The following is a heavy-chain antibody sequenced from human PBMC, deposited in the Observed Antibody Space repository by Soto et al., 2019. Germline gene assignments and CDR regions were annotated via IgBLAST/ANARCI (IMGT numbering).Heavy chain of an antibody. V-gene: IGHV2-5*02. Sequence: QITLKESGPTLVKPTQTRTLTCTFSGFSLSTSGVGVGWIRQPPGKALEWLTLIYWDDDKRYSPSLTSSIAITKDPPKNLEILTVPDVALVDTAKYLGVHRYPQYTGNSGLFDYLGQGTLVPVSS. CDR3: VHRYPQYTGNSGLFDY. CDR1: GFSLSTSGVG. D-gene: IGHD2-8*02. CDR2: IYWDDDK. J-gene: IGHJ4*02.